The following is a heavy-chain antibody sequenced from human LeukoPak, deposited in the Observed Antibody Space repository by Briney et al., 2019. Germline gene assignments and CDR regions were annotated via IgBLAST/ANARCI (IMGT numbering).Heavy chain of an antibody. J-gene: IGHJ4*02. CDR1: GFTFSNYE. D-gene: IGHD3-22*01. V-gene: IGHV3-48*03. Sequence: PGGSLRLSCAASGFTFSNYEMNWVRQAPGKGLEWVSYISSSANTIYYADSVKGRFTISKDNAKNSLYLQMNSLRADDTAVYYCARLTYYYDSSGYSGGWGQGTLVTVSS. CDR2: ISSSANTI. CDR3: ARLTYYYDSSGYSGG.